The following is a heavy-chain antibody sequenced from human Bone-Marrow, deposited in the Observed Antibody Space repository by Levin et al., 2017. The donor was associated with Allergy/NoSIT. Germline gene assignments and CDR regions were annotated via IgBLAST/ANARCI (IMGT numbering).Heavy chain of an antibody. D-gene: IGHD5-18*01. J-gene: IGHJ4*02. CDR1: GGTFSSYT. V-gene: IGHV1-69*02. Sequence: ASVKVSCKASGGTFSSYTISWVRQAPGQGLEWMGRIIPILGIANYAQKFQGRVTITADKSTSTAYMELSSLRSEDTAVYYCARGLPRYPGDTAMVFDYWGQGTLVTVSS. CDR3: ARGLPRYPGDTAMVFDY. CDR2: IIPILGIA.